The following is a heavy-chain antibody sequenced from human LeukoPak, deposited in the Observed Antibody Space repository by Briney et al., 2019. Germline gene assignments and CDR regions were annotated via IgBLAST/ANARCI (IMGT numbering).Heavy chain of an antibody. CDR1: GYTFIGYY. CDR2: INPNSGGT. V-gene: IGHV1-2*02. CDR3: ARGHSSLRLYYFDY. J-gene: IGHJ4*02. D-gene: IGHD6-6*01. Sequence: ASVRVSCKASGYTFIGYYMHWVRQAPGQGLEWMGWINPNSGGTNYAQKFEGRVTMTRDTSISTADMELSSLTSEDTDVYYCARGHSSLRLYYFDYWGQGTLVTVSS.